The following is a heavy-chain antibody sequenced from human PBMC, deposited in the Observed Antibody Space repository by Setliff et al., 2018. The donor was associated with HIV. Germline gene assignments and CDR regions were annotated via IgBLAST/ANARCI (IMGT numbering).Heavy chain of an antibody. D-gene: IGHD3-3*01. CDR2: IYYSGSS. CDR3: ARGLSIFGVATPGFYSFMDV. Sequence: SETLSLTCTVSGGSISSGDYYWTWIRQHPGKGLEWIGYIYYSGSSNYNPSLKSRVSISLDTSKKQVSLKLNSVTAADTAVYYCARGLSIFGVATPGFYSFMDVWGKGTTVTVSS. CDR1: GGSISSGDYY. J-gene: IGHJ6*03. V-gene: IGHV4-61*08.